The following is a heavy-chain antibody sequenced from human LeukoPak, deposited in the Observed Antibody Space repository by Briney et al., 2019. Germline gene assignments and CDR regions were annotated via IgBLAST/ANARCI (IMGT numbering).Heavy chain of an antibody. J-gene: IGHJ5*02. V-gene: IGHV1-2*02. D-gene: IGHD3-10*01. CDR1: GYTFTGYY. Sequence: GASVKVSCKASGYTFTGYYMHWVRQAPGQGLEWMAWINPDSGGTNYAQKFQGRVTMTRDTSISTAYMELSRLRSDDTAVYYCARVKTMVRGVSPYNWFDPWGQGTLVTVSS. CDR2: INPDSGGT. CDR3: ARVKTMVRGVSPYNWFDP.